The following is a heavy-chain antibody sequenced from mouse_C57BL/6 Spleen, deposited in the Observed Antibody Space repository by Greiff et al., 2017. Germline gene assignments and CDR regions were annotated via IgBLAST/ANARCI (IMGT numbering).Heavy chain of an antibody. CDR1: GYTFTSYW. Sequence: QVQLKQPGAELVRPGSSVKLSCKASGYTFTSYWMDWVKQRPGQGLEWIGNIYPSDSETHYDQKFKDKATLTVDKSSSTAYMQLSSLTSEDSAVYYCTRGPLLRSLYYFDYWGQGTTLTVSS. D-gene: IGHD1-1*01. CDR2: IYPSDSET. J-gene: IGHJ2*01. V-gene: IGHV1-61*01. CDR3: TRGPLLRSLYYFDY.